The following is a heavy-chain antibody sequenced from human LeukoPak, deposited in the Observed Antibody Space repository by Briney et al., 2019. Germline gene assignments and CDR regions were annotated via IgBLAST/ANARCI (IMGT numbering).Heavy chain of an antibody. J-gene: IGHJ4*02. CDR3: ARGRDGYNPNPFDY. CDR2: IYYSGST. Sequence: SETLSLTCTVSGGSISSYYWSWLRQPPGKGLEWLGYIYYSGSTNYNPSLKSRVTISVDTSKNQFSLKLSSVTAADTAVYYCARGRDGYNPNPFDYWGQGTLVTVSS. V-gene: IGHV4-59*01. CDR1: GGSISSYY. D-gene: IGHD5-24*01.